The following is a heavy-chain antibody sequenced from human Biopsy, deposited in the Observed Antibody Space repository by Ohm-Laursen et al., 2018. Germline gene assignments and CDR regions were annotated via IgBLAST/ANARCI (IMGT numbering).Heavy chain of an antibody. J-gene: IGHJ3*02. CDR3: AKHGSGWTGDDAFHI. CDR2: ISYSRDT. V-gene: IGHV4-59*08. CDR1: GGSISGSS. D-gene: IGHD6-19*01. Sequence: GTLSFTCTVSGGSISGSSWSWIRQATGKGLEWIGYISYSRDTNYNPSLKSRITISVDASKNQFSLKLTSVTAADTAVYYCAKHGSGWTGDDAFHIWGQGTMVTVSS.